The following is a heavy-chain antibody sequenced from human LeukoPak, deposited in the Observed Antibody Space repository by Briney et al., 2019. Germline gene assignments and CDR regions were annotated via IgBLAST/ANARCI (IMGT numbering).Heavy chain of an antibody. CDR2: IWYDGSNK. CDR1: GFTFSSYG. CDR3: ARDRRGSYNYYYYGMDV. Sequence: GGSLRLSCAASGFTFSSYGMHWVRQAPGKGLEWVAVIWYDGSNKYYADSVKGRFTISRDNSKNTLYLQMNSLRAEDTAVYYCARDRRGSYNYYYYGMDVWGQGTTVTVSS. D-gene: IGHD1-26*01. J-gene: IGHJ6*02. V-gene: IGHV3-33*01.